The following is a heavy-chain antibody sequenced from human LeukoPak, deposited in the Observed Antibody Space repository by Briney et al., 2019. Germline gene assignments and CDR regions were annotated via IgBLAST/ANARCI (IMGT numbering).Heavy chain of an antibody. D-gene: IGHD6-13*01. J-gene: IGHJ6*02. Sequence: SGTLSLTCTVSGGSISSYYWSWIRQPPGKGLEWVGYISYSGSTNYNPSLKSRVTISVRTSKNQFSLKLSSVTAADTAVYYCARDHLRRKQQLNYSYYYGMDVWGQGTTVTVSS. CDR1: GGSISSYY. CDR2: ISYSGST. V-gene: IGHV4-59*01. CDR3: ARDHLRRKQQLNYSYYYGMDV.